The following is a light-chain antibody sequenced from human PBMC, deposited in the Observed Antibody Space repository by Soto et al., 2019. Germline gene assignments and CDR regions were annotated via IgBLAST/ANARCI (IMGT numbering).Light chain of an antibody. Sequence: DIQMTQSPSTLSASVGDKVTITCRASQSISTWLAWYQQKPVKAPKLLIYKASSLESGVPSRFSGSGSGTEFTLTISSLQPDDFATYYCQQYNSSPLTFGGGTKVEIK. V-gene: IGKV1-5*03. CDR1: QSISTW. CDR3: QQYNSSPLT. J-gene: IGKJ4*01. CDR2: KAS.